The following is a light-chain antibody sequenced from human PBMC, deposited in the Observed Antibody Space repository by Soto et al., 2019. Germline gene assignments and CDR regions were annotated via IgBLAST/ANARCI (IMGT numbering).Light chain of an antibody. J-gene: IGLJ3*02. CDR2: EGS. Sequence: QSALTQPASVSGSPGQSITISCTGTSSDVGSYNLVSWYQQHPGKAPKLMIYEGSKRPSGVSNRFSGSKSGNTASLTISGLQAEDEADYYCCSYASSSTFWVFGGGTK. CDR3: CSYASSSTFWV. CDR1: SSDVGSYNL. V-gene: IGLV2-23*03.